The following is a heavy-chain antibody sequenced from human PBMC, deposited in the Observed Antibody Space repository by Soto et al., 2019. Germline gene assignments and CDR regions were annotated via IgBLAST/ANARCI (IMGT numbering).Heavy chain of an antibody. D-gene: IGHD3-22*01. CDR3: ARARGAGGTMIEGGAFDI. Sequence: KSSETLSLTCAVSGYSISSGYYWGWFRQPPGKGLEWIGSIYHSGSTYYNPSLKSRVTISVDTSKNQFSLKLSSVTAADTAVYYCARARGAGGTMIEGGAFDIWGQGTMVTVSS. V-gene: IGHV4-38-2*01. CDR1: GYSISSGYY. CDR2: IYHSGST. J-gene: IGHJ3*02.